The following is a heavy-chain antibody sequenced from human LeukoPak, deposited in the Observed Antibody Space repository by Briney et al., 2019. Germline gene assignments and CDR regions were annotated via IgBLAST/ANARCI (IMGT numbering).Heavy chain of an antibody. CDR3: AKMTFAARPYFDD. D-gene: IGHD6-6*01. Sequence: GGSLRLSCAASGFTFSSYGMHWVRQAPAKGLEWVAFIRYDGSNKYYADSVKGRFTISRDNSKNTLYLQMNSLRDEDTAIYYCAKMTFAARPYFDDWGPGTLVTVSS. V-gene: IGHV3-30*02. CDR1: GFTFSSYG. CDR2: IRYDGSNK. J-gene: IGHJ4*02.